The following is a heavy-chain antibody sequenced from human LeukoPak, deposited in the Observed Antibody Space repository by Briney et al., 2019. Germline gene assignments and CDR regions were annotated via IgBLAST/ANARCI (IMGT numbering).Heavy chain of an antibody. V-gene: IGHV4-38-2*02. CDR2: IYHYGST. Sequence: SETLSLTCTVSGYSISSGYYWGWIRQPPGKGLDWIGTIYHYGSTYYNPSLKSRVTISVDMSKNQFSLKLSSVTAADTAVYYCARGGHSSGWYYFDYWGQGTLVTVSS. J-gene: IGHJ4*02. CDR3: ARGGHSSGWYYFDY. CDR1: GYSISSGYY. D-gene: IGHD6-19*01.